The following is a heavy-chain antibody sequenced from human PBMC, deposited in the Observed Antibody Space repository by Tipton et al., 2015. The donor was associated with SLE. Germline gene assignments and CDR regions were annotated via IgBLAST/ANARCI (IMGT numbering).Heavy chain of an antibody. D-gene: IGHD2-2*01. J-gene: IGHJ6*02. CDR3: ARSPHCSSTSCYYYHYYYGMDV. V-gene: IGHV4-38-2*02. CDR1: GGSISSGYY. CDR2: IFHSGHD. Sequence: TLSLTCTVSGGSISSGYYWGWIRQPPGKRLESIGSIFHSGHDYYNPSLKSRVTISVDTPNNQFSLKLSSVTAADTAVYYCARSPHCSSTSCYYYHYYYGMDVWGQGTTVTVSS.